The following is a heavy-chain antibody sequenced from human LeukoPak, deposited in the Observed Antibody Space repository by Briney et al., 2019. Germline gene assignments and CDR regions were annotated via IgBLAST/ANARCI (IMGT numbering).Heavy chain of an antibody. CDR1: GGSISSYY. Sequence: SETLSLTCTVSGGSISSYYWSWIRQPPGKGLEWIGYIYYSGSTNYNPSLKSRVTISVDTSKNQFSLKLSSVTAADTAVYYCATLGGATIYYYYMDVWGKGTTVTVSS. D-gene: IGHD1-26*01. CDR2: IYYSGST. J-gene: IGHJ6*03. V-gene: IGHV4-59*08. CDR3: ATLGGATIYYYYMDV.